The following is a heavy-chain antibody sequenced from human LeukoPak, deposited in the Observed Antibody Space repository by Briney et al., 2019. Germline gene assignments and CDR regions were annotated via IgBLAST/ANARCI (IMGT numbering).Heavy chain of an antibody. J-gene: IGHJ4*02. Sequence: GGSLRLSCAASGFTVSSKYMSWVRQAPGKGLEWVSVIYSGGSTYYADSVKGRFTISRDNSKNTLYLQMNSLRAEDTAVYYCARTIVATIWPEANFDYWGQGTLVTVSS. V-gene: IGHV3-66*01. CDR2: IYSGGST. CDR3: ARTIVATIWPEANFDY. D-gene: IGHD5-12*01. CDR1: GFTVSSKY.